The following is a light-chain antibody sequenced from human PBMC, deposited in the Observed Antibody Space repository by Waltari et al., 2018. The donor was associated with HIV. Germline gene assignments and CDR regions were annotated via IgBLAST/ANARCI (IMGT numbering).Light chain of an antibody. Sequence: QSALTQPASVSGSPGQSITISCTGTRSDLGGYNYVSWYQQHPGKAPKLMIYDVANRPSGVSNRFSGSKSGNTASLTISGLQAEDEADYYCTSFISSSTTTVVFGGGTKLTVL. CDR3: TSFISSSTTTVV. CDR1: RSDLGGYNY. V-gene: IGLV2-14*01. CDR2: DVA. J-gene: IGLJ2*01.